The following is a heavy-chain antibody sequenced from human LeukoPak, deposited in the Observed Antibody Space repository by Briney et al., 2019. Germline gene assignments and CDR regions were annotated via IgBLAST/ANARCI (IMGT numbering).Heavy chain of an antibody. CDR2: INHSGST. D-gene: IGHD2-2*01. J-gene: IGHJ5*02. Sequence: SETLSLTCAVYGGSFSGYYWSWIRQPPGKGLEWIGEINHSGSTNYNPSLKSRATISVDTSKNQFSLKLSSVTAADTAVYYCARGLPVVPAAMSGSWFDPWGQGTLVTVSS. CDR3: ARGLPVVPAAMSGSWFDP. CDR1: GGSFSGYY. V-gene: IGHV4-34*01.